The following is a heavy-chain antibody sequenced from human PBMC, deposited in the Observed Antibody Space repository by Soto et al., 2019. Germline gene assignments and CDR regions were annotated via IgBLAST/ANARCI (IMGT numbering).Heavy chain of an antibody. V-gene: IGHV3-21*06. CDR2: ISSSNRYI. Sequence: GGSLRLSCAASGFTFSSYAMSWVRQAPGKGLEWVSAISSSNRYIYYADSVKGRFTISRDDAKNSLYLQMNSLRAEDTAVYYCARDRCSGGSCYRTYAFDIWGQGTLVTVSS. J-gene: IGHJ3*02. D-gene: IGHD2-15*01. CDR3: ARDRCSGGSCYRTYAFDI. CDR1: GFTFSSYA.